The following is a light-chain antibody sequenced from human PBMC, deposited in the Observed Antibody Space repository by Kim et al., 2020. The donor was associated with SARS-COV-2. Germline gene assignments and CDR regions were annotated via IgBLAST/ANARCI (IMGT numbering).Light chain of an antibody. CDR2: KAS. V-gene: IGKV1-5*03. CDR1: QSISDW. Sequence: IHMTQTPSTLSASVGDSVTITCRASQSISDWLAWYQQKPGKAPNLLIYKASTLESGVPSRFSGIGSGTEFSLTIASLQPDDFATYYCQHDNSYPYTFGQGTKLEI. J-gene: IGKJ2*01. CDR3: QHDNSYPYT.